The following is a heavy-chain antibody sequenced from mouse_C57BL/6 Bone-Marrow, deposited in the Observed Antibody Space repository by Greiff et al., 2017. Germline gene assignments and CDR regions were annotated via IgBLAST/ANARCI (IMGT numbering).Heavy chain of an antibody. CDR3: AREGYGDYEFAY. Sequence: VQLQQPGAELVKPGASVKMSCKASGYTFTSYWITWVKQRPGQGLEWIGDIYPGSGSTNYNEKFKGKATLTVDTSSSTAYMQLSSLTSEDSAVYYCAREGYGDYEFAYWGQGTLVTVSA. CDR1: GYTFTSYW. D-gene: IGHD2-13*01. V-gene: IGHV1-55*01. CDR2: IYPGSGST. J-gene: IGHJ3*01.